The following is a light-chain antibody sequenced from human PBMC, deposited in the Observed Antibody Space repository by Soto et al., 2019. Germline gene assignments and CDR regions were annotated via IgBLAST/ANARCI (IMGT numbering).Light chain of an antibody. Sequence: DIQMTESTSTLSGCVGDRFSITCRASQTISSWLAWYQQKPGKAPKLLIYKASTLKSGVPSRFSGSGSGPEFTLTFSSLQPDDFATYSCQLYDSYSEAFGQGTKVDIK. J-gene: IGKJ1*01. CDR1: QTISSW. CDR3: QLYDSYSEA. CDR2: KAS. V-gene: IGKV1-5*03.